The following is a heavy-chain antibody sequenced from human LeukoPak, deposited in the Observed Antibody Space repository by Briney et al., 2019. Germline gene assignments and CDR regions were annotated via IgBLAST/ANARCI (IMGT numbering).Heavy chain of an antibody. V-gene: IGHV3-15*05. Sequence: GGSLRPSCAASGFTFSNAWMSWVRQASGKGLEWVGRIKSKTDGGKTDYAAPVKGRFTISRDDSKNTLYLQMNSLRGEDTAVYNCARRGAASDAFDIWGQGTMVTVCS. CDR2: IKSKTDGGKT. J-gene: IGHJ3*02. CDR3: ARRGAASDAFDI. CDR1: GFTFSNAW. D-gene: IGHD3-16*01.